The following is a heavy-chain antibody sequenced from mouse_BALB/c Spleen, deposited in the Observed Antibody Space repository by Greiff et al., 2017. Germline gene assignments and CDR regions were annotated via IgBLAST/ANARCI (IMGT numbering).Heavy chain of an antibody. Sequence: EVQLQESGGGLVQPGGSLKLSCAASGFTFSSYTMSWVRQTPEKRLEWVAYISNGGGSTYYPDTVKGRFTISRDNAKNTLYLQMSSLKSEDTAMYYCARHEGMITTVWYFDVWGAGTTVTVSS. CDR3: ARHEGMITTVWYFDV. CDR1: GFTFSSYT. V-gene: IGHV5-12-2*01. CDR2: ISNGGGST. D-gene: IGHD2-4*01. J-gene: IGHJ1*01.